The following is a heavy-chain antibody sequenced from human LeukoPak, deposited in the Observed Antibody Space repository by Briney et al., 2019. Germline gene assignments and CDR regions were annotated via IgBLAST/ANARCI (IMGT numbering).Heavy chain of an antibody. D-gene: IGHD1-26*01. V-gene: IGHV4-4*07. CDR2: IYSSGTT. CDR1: GGSSSSYY. CDR3: ARGLVGRLGWYFDY. J-gene: IGHJ4*02. Sequence: SETLSLTCTVSGGSSSSYYWSWIRQPAGKGLEWIGRIYSSGTTNYNPSLKSRVTMSVDTSKYQISLKLSSVTAADTAVYYCARGLVGRLGWYFDYWGQGTLVTVSS.